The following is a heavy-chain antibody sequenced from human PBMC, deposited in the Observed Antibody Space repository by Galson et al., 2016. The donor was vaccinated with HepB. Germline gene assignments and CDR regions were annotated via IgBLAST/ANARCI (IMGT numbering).Heavy chain of an antibody. V-gene: IGHV1-69*06. D-gene: IGHD2-21*02. CDR3: GRGGGSVVVVTFDY. CDR2: IIPIFGSA. J-gene: IGHJ4*02. CDR1: GGTFSSFA. Sequence: SVKVSCKASGGTFSSFAISWMRQAPGQGLEWMGGIIPIFGSATYAQKFQSRLTITADKSTNTASLELSSLTSEDTAVYYSGRGGGSVVVVTFDYWGQGTLVTVSS.